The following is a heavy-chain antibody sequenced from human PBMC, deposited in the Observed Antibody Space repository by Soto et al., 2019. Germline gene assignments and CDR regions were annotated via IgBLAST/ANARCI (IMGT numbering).Heavy chain of an antibody. CDR1: GYSFTSYW. D-gene: IGHD3-22*01. Sequence: PGESLKISCKGSGYSFTSYWISWVRQMPGKGLEWMGRIDPSDSYTNYSPSFQGHVTISADKSISTAYLQWSSLKASDTAMYYCARHVGSSGWLGYYYYGMDVWGQGTTVTVS. CDR3: ARHVGSSGWLGYYYYGMDV. V-gene: IGHV5-10-1*01. CDR2: IDPSDSYT. J-gene: IGHJ6*02.